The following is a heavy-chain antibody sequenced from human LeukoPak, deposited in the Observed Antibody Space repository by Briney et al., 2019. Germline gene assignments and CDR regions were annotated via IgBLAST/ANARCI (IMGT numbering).Heavy chain of an antibody. Sequence: QPGRSLRLSCAASGFTFSSYGMHWVRQAPGKGLEWVAVISYDGSNKYYADSVKGRFTISRDNSKNTLYLQMNSLRAEDTAVYYCASAWELTLPLDYWGQGTLVTVSS. J-gene: IGHJ4*02. V-gene: IGHV3-30*03. CDR2: ISYDGSNK. CDR3: ASAWELTLPLDY. CDR1: GFTFSSYG. D-gene: IGHD1-26*01.